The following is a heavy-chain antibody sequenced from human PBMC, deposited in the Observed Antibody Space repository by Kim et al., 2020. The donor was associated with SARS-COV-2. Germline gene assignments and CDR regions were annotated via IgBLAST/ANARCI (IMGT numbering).Heavy chain of an antibody. J-gene: IGHJ5*02. Sequence: SETLSLTCAVYGGSFSGYYWSWIRQPPGKGLEWIGEINHSGSTNYNPSLKSRVTISVDTSKNQFSLKLSSVTAADTAVYYCARGKGSGRWFDPWGQGTLVTVSS. CDR2: INHSGST. V-gene: IGHV4-34*01. CDR3: ARGKGSGRWFDP. D-gene: IGHD1-26*01. CDR1: GGSFSGYY.